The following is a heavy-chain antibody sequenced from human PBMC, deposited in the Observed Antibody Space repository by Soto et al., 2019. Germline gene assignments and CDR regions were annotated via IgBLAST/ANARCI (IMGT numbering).Heavy chain of an antibody. D-gene: IGHD1-26*01. CDR3: ARGLLRRTLHNWFDP. V-gene: IGHV4-34*01. CDR1: GGSFSGYY. Sequence: PSETLSLTCAVYGGSFSGYYWSWIRQPPGKGLEWIGEINHSGSTNYNPSLKSRVPISVDTSKNQFSLKLSSVTAADTAVYYCARGLLRRTLHNWFDPWGQGTLVTVSS. CDR2: INHSGST. J-gene: IGHJ5*02.